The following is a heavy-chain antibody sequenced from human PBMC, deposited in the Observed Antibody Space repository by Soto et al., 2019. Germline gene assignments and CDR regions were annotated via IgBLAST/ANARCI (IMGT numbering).Heavy chain of an antibody. CDR1: GHTFSSHD. V-gene: IGHV1-8*01. J-gene: IGHJ4*02. D-gene: IGHD1-1*01. Sequence: QVQLVQSGAEVKKPGASVKVSCKASGHTFSSHDINWVRQATGQGLEWMGWMNPNTGNTGYAQTFQGRVSMTRDTSISTAYMELSSLRSEDTAVYYCARGRAETNGWNGFGADKYYFDFWGQGTLVTVSS. CDR3: ARGRAETNGWNGFGADKYYFDF. CDR2: MNPNTGNT.